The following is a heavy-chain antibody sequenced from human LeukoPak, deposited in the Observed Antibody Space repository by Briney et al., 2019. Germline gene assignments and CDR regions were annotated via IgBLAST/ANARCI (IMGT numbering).Heavy chain of an antibody. J-gene: IGHJ6*02. CDR1: GFTFSSYA. V-gene: IGHV3-7*01. CDR3: ARDKVRGALLGYYGMDV. CDR2: IKQDGSEK. Sequence: GGSLRLSCAASGFTFSSYAMSWVRQAPGKGLEWVANIKQDGSEKYYVDSVKGRFTISRDNAKNSLYLQMNSLRAEDTAVYYCARDKVRGALLGYYGMDVWGQGTTVTVSS. D-gene: IGHD3-10*01.